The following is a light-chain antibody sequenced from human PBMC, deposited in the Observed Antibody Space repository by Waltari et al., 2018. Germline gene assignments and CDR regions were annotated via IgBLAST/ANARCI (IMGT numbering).Light chain of an antibody. CDR3: QVSDSTTDLVI. Sequence: SYVLTQPPSVSVAPGETSRITCGGENIGGYSVHWYQQKPGQAPVLVLYYDNDRPSGIPERFSGSNFGNTATLTISRVEAGDEADYYCQVSDSTTDLVIFGGGTKLTVL. V-gene: IGLV3-21*04. J-gene: IGLJ2*01. CDR1: NIGGYS. CDR2: YDN.